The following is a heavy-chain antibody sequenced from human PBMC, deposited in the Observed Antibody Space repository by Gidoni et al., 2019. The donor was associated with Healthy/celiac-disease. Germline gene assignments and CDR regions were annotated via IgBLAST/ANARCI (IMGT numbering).Heavy chain of an antibody. V-gene: IGHV3-23*01. Sequence: EVQLLESGGCLVQPGGSLTLSCAASGFTFSSYALSWVRQAPGKGLEWVSAISGSGGSTYYADSVKGRFTISRDNSKNALYLQMNSLRAEDTAVYYCAKDRGYYYGSGSYYAPSDYWGQGTLVTVSS. CDR3: AKDRGYYYGSGSYYAPSDY. D-gene: IGHD3-10*01. CDR1: GFTFSSYA. J-gene: IGHJ4*02. CDR2: ISGSGGST.